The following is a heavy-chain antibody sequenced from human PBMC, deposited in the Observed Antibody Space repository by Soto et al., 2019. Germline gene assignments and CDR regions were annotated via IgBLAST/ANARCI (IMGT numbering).Heavy chain of an antibody. Sequence: PSETLSLTCTVSGGSFSSGDYYWSWIRQPPGKGLEWIGYMFYSGSTYYNPSLKSRVSISVDTSKNQFSLKLSSVTAADKAVYYCDTDDELVLGGMDLWGQGTTVTVSS. CDR1: GGSFSSGDYY. CDR2: MFYSGST. D-gene: IGHD6-6*01. V-gene: IGHV4-30-4*01. J-gene: IGHJ6*02. CDR3: DTDDELVLGGMDL.